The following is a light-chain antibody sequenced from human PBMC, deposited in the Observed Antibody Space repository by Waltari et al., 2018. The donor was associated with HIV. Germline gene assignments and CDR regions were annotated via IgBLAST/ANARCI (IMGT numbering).Light chain of an antibody. V-gene: IGLV1-47*01. J-gene: IGLJ3*02. Sequence: QSMLTQSPSASATPGQRVTISCSGSKFIVGFNHVHWFQQLPEAAPRLLTVKNNQRASGVPDRFAGSQSGTVADLAIRGLRPEDEADYYCASWDDRLSGWVFGVGTKLSVL. CDR3: ASWDDRLSGWV. CDR2: KNN. CDR1: KFIVGFNH.